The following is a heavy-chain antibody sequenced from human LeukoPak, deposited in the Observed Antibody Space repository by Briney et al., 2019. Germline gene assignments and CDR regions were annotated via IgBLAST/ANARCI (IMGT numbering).Heavy chain of an antibody. D-gene: IGHD6-13*01. CDR2: IYTSGST. Sequence: SETLSLTCTVSGGSISGYYWSWIRQPAGKGLEWIGRIYTSGSTNYNPSLKSRVTMSVDTSKNQFSLKLSSVTAADTAVYYCARVGYKQQWGDFVYWGQGTLVTVSS. J-gene: IGHJ4*02. V-gene: IGHV4-4*07. CDR3: ARVGYKQQWGDFVY. CDR1: GGSISGYY.